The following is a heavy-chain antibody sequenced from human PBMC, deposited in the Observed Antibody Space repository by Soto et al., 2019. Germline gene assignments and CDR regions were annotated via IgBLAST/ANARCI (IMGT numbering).Heavy chain of an antibody. D-gene: IGHD3-16*01. CDR1: GYTFTSYD. Sequence: QVQLVQSGAEVKKPGASVKVSCKASGYTFTSYDINWVRQATGQGLEWMGWMNPNSGNTGYAQKFQGRVTMTRNTSIGTAYMGLSSLRSEDTAVYYCARARPERGFIRGGGGGYYFDYWGQGTLVTVSS. V-gene: IGHV1-8*01. CDR3: ARARPERGFIRGGGGGYYFDY. J-gene: IGHJ4*02. CDR2: MNPNSGNT.